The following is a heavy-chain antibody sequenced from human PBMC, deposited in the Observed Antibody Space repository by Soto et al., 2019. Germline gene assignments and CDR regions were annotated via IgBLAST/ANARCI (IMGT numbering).Heavy chain of an antibody. J-gene: IGHJ4*02. V-gene: IGHV3-74*01. CDR1: GFKFSSYW. Sequence: EVQLVESGGDLIQPGGSLRLSCATSGFKFSSYWMHWVRQTPGKGLVWVSRIDNDGSSTVYADSVKGRFTTSRDNAKNTLYLQMKSLGAEDTAVYYCARGGTYCSTTSCYFDYWGQGTLVTVSS. D-gene: IGHD2-2*01. CDR2: IDNDGSST. CDR3: ARGGTYCSTTSCYFDY.